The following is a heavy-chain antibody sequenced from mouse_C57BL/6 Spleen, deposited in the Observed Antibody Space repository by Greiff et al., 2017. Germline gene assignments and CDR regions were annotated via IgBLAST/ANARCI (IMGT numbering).Heavy chain of an antibody. CDR1: GYAFSSSW. J-gene: IGHJ2*01. V-gene: IGHV1-82*01. CDR3: AKMRGTVVATNYFDY. Sequence: VQLVESGPELVKPGASVKISCKASGYAFSSSWMNWVKQRPGKGLEWIGRIYPGAGDTNSNGKFKGKATLTADKSSSTAYMQLSSLTSEDSAVYFCAKMRGTVVATNYFDYWGQGTTLTVSS. D-gene: IGHD1-1*01. CDR2: IYPGAGDT.